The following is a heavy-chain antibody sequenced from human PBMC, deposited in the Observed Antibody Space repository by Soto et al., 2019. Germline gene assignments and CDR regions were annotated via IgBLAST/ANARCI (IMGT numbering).Heavy chain of an antibody. J-gene: IGHJ4*02. D-gene: IGHD1-26*01. CDR2: ISYDGSNK. CDR3: AKVPGVGASREWYY. V-gene: IGHV3-30*18. CDR1: GFTFSSYG. Sequence: QVQLVESGGGVVQPGRSLRLSCAASGFTFSSYGMHWVRQAPGKGLEWVAVISYDGSNKYYADSVKGRFTISRDNSKNTLYVQTNCLRAEDTAVYYCAKVPGVGASREWYYWGQGTLVTVSS.